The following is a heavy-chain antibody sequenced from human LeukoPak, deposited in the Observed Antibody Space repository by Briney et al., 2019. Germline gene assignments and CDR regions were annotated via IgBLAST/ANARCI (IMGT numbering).Heavy chain of an antibody. D-gene: IGHD2/OR15-2a*01. CDR3: ARDRYGNNAEF. CDR2: INNDGRST. Sequence: PGGSLRLSCVASGFTFSNHWMHWVRQAPGKGLVWVSRINNDGRSTSYADSVKGRFTISRDNAKNTLYLQMNSLRDEDTAVYYCARDRYGNNAEFWGQGTLVTVSS. J-gene: IGHJ4*02. V-gene: IGHV3-74*01. CDR1: GFTFSNHW.